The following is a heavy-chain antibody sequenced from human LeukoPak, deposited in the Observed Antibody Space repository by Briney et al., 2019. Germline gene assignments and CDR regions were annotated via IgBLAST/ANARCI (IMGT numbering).Heavy chain of an antibody. D-gene: IGHD6-13*01. CDR3: ARQPDRRQLVL. Sequence: SETLSLTCTVSGDSISSYSWSWIRQPPGKGLEWIGDIYNSGNTNYNPSLKSRVTISVDTSKNQFSLKLSSVTAADTAVYYCARQPDRRQLVLWGQGTLVTVSS. J-gene: IGHJ4*02. CDR1: GDSISSYS. V-gene: IGHV4-59*08. CDR2: IYNSGNT.